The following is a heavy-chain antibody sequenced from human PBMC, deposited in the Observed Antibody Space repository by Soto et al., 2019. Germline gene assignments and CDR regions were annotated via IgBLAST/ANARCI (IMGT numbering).Heavy chain of an antibody. D-gene: IGHD5-12*01. J-gene: IGHJ6*02. CDR1: GYTFTRSG. CDR2: ISSYNGDT. Sequence: QVQLEQSGAEVKKPGASVKVSCKASGYTFTRSGISWVRQAPGQGPEWMGWISSYNGDTNYAQTFQGRVTMTTDTSTSTAYMELRSLRSDDTAAYYCAREGVAPYYYYGMDVWGQGTPVTFSS. V-gene: IGHV1-18*01. CDR3: AREGVAPYYYYGMDV.